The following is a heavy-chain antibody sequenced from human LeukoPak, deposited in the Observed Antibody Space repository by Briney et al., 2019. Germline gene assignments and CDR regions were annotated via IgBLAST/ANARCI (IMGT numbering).Heavy chain of an antibody. CDR3: AKDRGEYCSGGSCYPNFDY. CDR1: GFTFSSYG. CDR2: ISYDGSNK. D-gene: IGHD2-15*01. J-gene: IGHJ4*02. Sequence: PGGSLRLSCAASGFTFSSYGMHWVRQAPGKGLEWVAVISYDGSNKYYADSVKGRFTISRDNSKSTLYLQMNSLRAEDTAVYYCAKDRGEYCSGGSCYPNFDYWGQGTLVTVSS. V-gene: IGHV3-30*18.